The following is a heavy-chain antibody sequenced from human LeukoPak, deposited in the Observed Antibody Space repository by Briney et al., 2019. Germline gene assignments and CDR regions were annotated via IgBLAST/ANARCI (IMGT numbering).Heavy chain of an antibody. D-gene: IGHD4-17*01. V-gene: IGHV3-74*01. CDR3: ARDSTGGNGDYDY. CDR2: INSDG. Sequence: GGSLRLSCAASGFTFSGYWMHWVRQAPGKGLVWVSLINSDGFYADFVKGRFTISRDNAKNTLYLQMNSLRAEDTAVYYCARDSTGGNGDYDYWGQGTLVTVSS. J-gene: IGHJ4*02. CDR1: GFTFSGYW.